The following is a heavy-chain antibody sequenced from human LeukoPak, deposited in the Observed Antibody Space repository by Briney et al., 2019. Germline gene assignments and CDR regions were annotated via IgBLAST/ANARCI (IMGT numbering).Heavy chain of an antibody. J-gene: IGHJ4*02. D-gene: IGHD6-19*01. CDR2: IYYSGST. V-gene: IGHV4-59*01. Sequence: PSETLSLTCTVSSGSISTYYWTWMRQPPGKGLEWIVYIYYSGSTNYNPSLKSRVTISIDTSKNQFSLKLSSVTAADTAVYYCAKYSSGWLIDSWGQGTLVTVSS. CDR3: AKYSSGWLIDS. CDR1: SGSISTYY.